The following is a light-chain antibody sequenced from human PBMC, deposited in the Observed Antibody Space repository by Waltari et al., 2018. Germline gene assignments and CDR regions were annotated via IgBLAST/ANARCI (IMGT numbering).Light chain of an antibody. J-gene: IGKJ1*01. V-gene: IGKV3-20*01. CDR2: GAS. CDR3: QQYGNSPA. CDR1: QSVGSTY. Sequence: VLPQSLEPMSACVEASAPPSCSASQSVGSTYLPCYQKKPAQAPRLLIYGASNRATGIPDRFSVSGSGTDFTLTISRLEPEDFAVYYCQQYGNSPAFGQGTKVEIK.